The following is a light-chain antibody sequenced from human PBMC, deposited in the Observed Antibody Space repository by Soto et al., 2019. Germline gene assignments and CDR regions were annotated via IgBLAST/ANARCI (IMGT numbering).Light chain of an antibody. CDR1: QDISSW. J-gene: IGKJ5*01. CDR3: QQASSFPPT. Sequence: DIQMTQSPSSVSASVGDRVTSTCRASQDISSWLAWYQQKPGRAPKLLIYAASILQGGVPSRFSGSGSGTDFTLTISSLQPEDFATYYCQQASSFPPTFGQGTRLEIK. CDR2: AAS. V-gene: IGKV1-12*01.